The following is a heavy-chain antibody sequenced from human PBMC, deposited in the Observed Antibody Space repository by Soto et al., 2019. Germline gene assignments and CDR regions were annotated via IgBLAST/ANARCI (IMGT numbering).Heavy chain of an antibody. D-gene: IGHD2-15*01. J-gene: IGHJ4*02. V-gene: IGHV3-23*01. CDR3: ARGSSVVVAAWADY. Sequence: EVQLLESGGGLVQPGGSLRLSCAASGFTFSSYAMSWVRQAPGKGLEWVSAISGSGGSTYYADSVKGRFTISRDNSKNTLYLQMSSLRAEDTAVYYGARGSSVVVAAWADYWGQGTLVTVSS. CDR2: ISGSGGST. CDR1: GFTFSSYA.